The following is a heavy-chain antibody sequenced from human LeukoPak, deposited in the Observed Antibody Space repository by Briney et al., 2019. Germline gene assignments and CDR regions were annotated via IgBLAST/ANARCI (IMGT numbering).Heavy chain of an antibody. D-gene: IGHD3-22*01. CDR3: ATLYYYDTDY. V-gene: IGHV4-39*07. Sequence: SGTLSLTCSVSGGSISSNNYYWGWIRQPPGKGLEWIGSIYYSGSTYFNPSLKSRVTISVDTSKNQFSLKLNSVTAADTAVYYCATLYYYDTDYWGQGILVTVSS. CDR2: IYYSGST. J-gene: IGHJ4*02. CDR1: GGSISSNNYY.